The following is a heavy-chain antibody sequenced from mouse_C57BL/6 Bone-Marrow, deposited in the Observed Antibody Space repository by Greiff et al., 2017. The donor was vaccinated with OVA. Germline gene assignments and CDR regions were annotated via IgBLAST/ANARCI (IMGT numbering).Heavy chain of an antibody. CDR2: IYPRSGNT. D-gene: IGHD2-2*01. CDR3: ARSGLPAWFAY. CDR1: GYTFTSYG. Sequence: VQVVESGAELARPGASVKLSCKASGYTFTSYGISWVKQRTGQGLEWIGEIYPRSGNTYYNEKFKGKATLTADKSSSTAYMELRSLTSEDSAVYFCARSGLPAWFAYWGQGTLVTVSA. V-gene: IGHV1-81*01. J-gene: IGHJ3*01.